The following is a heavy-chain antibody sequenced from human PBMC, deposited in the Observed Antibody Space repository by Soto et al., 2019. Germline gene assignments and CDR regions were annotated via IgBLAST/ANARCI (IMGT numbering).Heavy chain of an antibody. Sequence: SLRLSCAASGFTFSSYSMNWVRQAPGKGLEWVSYISSSSSTIYYADSVKGRFTISRDNAKNSLYLQMNSLRAEDTAVYYCARDRYQLLSAGFDYWGQGTLVTVSS. CDR1: GFTFSSYS. CDR2: ISSSSSTI. CDR3: ARDRYQLLSAGFDY. V-gene: IGHV3-48*01. J-gene: IGHJ4*02. D-gene: IGHD2-2*01.